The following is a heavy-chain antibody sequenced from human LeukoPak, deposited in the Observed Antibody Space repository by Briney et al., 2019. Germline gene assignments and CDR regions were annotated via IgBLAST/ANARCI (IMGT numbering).Heavy chain of an antibody. V-gene: IGHV4-30-4*01. CDR1: GGSISSGDYY. Sequence: SETLSLTCTVSGGSISSGDYYWSWIRPPPGKGLEWIGYIYYSGSTYYNPSLKSRVTISVDTSKNQFSLKLSSVTAADTAVYYCARTIEATVVALRAFDIWGQGTMVTVSS. J-gene: IGHJ3*02. CDR3: ARTIEATVVALRAFDI. CDR2: IYYSGST. D-gene: IGHD4-23*01.